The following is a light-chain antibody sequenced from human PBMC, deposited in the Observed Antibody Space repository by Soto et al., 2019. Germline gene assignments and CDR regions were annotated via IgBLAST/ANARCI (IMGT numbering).Light chain of an antibody. Sequence: TQSPATLSVSKGECVTRSCRASQTIKNLLAWYQQRPGQSPRLLFYYASTRATGVPARFSGSGSGTEFTLAISSLQSEDFALYYCHQYENWPQTFGQGSNVDIK. CDR3: HQYENWPQT. V-gene: IGKV3-15*01. CDR2: YAS. J-gene: IGKJ1*01. CDR1: QTIKNL.